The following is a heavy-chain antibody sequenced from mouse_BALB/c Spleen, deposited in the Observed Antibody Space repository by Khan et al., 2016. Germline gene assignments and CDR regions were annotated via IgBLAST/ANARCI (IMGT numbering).Heavy chain of an antibody. Sequence: QMQLEESGPGLVAPSQSLSITCTVSGFSLTSYGVHWVRQPPGKGLEWLGVIWAGGSTNYNSALMSRLSISKDNSKSQVFLKMNSLQTDDTAMYYCARERNSILRLSYYAMDYWGQGPSVTVSS. CDR3: ARERNSILRLSYYAMDY. D-gene: IGHD1-2*01. V-gene: IGHV2-9*02. CDR1: GFSLTSYG. CDR2: IWAGGST. J-gene: IGHJ4*01.